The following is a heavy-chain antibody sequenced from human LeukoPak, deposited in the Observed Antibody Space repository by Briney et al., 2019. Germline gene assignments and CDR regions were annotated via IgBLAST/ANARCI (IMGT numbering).Heavy chain of an antibody. Sequence: SETLSLTCPVSGGSISSYYWSWIRQPPGKGLEWIGYIYYGYTNYNPSFNSRVTILLDTSKNHFSLKLTSVTAADTAVYYCARATNWSESGMDVWGKRTTVIVFS. CDR2: IYYGYT. CDR1: GGSISSYY. V-gene: IGHV4-59*01. D-gene: IGHD1-1*01. CDR3: ARATNWSESGMDV. J-gene: IGHJ6*04.